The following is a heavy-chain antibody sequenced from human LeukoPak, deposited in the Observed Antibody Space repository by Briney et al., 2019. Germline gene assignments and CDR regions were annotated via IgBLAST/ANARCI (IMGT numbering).Heavy chain of an antibody. J-gene: IGHJ4*02. D-gene: IGHD5-18*01. V-gene: IGHV4-39*01. CDR3: ARLYGGYSYGYFDY. CDR2: IHHSGST. CDR1: GGSISSSSYY. Sequence: SESLSLTCTVSGGSISSSSYYWGWIRQPPGKGMEWIGKIHHSGSTYYNPSLKSRVTISVDTSKNQFSLKLSSVTAADTAVYYCARLYGGYSYGYFDYWGQGTLVTVSS.